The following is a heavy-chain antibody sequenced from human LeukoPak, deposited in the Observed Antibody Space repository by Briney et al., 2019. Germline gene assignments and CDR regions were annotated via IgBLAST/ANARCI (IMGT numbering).Heavy chain of an antibody. Sequence: SETLSLTCTVSGGSISSSSYYWGWIRQPPGKGLEWIGSIYYSGSTYYNPSLKSRVTISVDTSKNQFSLKLSSVTAADTAVYYCARSVEMATQRWFDPWGQGTLVTVSS. CDR3: ARSVEMATQRWFDP. V-gene: IGHV4-39*07. CDR2: IYYSGST. D-gene: IGHD5-24*01. J-gene: IGHJ5*02. CDR1: GGSISSSSYY.